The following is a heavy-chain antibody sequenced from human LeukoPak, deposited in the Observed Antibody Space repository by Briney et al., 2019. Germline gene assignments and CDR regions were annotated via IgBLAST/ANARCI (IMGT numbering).Heavy chain of an antibody. Sequence: GGSLRLSCAASGFTFSSYWMHWVRQAPGKGLVWVSRINSDGSSTSYADSVKGRFTISRDNAKNTLYLQMNGLRAEDTAVYYCARVYYYDSSDYWGQGTLVTVSS. J-gene: IGHJ4*02. D-gene: IGHD3-22*01. CDR1: GFTFSSYW. CDR2: INSDGSST. CDR3: ARVYYYDSSDY. V-gene: IGHV3-74*01.